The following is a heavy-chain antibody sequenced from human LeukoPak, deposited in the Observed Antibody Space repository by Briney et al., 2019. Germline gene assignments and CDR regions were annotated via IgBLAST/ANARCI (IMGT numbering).Heavy chain of an antibody. CDR1: GFTFSTYG. Sequence: GGSLRLSCAASGFTFSTYGMHWVRQAPGKGLEWVAVISDDGSNKYYADSVKGRFTISRDNSKNTLYLQMNSLRAEDTAVYYCASSLTYYDILTGLNYYYYGMDVWGQGTTVTVSS. CDR3: ASSLTYYDILTGLNYYYYGMDV. J-gene: IGHJ6*02. V-gene: IGHV3-30*03. CDR2: ISDDGSNK. D-gene: IGHD3-9*01.